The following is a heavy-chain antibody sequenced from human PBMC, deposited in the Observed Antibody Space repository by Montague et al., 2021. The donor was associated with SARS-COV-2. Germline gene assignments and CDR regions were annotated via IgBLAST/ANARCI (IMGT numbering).Heavy chain of an antibody. CDR2: INHSGST. V-gene: IGHV4-34*01. D-gene: IGHD5-12*01. CDR1: GGSFSGYY. CDR3: ARGPTNNIGMVATRLDY. J-gene: IGHJ4*02. Sequence: SETLSLTCAVYGGSFSGYYWNWIRQPPGKGLEWIGEINHSGSTNYNPSLKSRVTISADTSNNQFSLKLTSVTAADTAVYYCARGPTNNIGMVATRLDYWGQGTLVTVSS.